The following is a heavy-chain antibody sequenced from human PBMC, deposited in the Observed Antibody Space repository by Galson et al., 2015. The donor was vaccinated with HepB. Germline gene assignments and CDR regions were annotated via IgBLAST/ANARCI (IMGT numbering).Heavy chain of an antibody. CDR3: TKDYGLLTYGLFDSFDV. Sequence: LRLSCAASGFTFNKYAMSWVRQAPGKGLEWVATISGSGGSVYFAEAARGRFSIFRDNHKNTTALRMTSLRLEDTALYFCTKDYGLLTYGLFDSFDVWGQGTMVAVSS. J-gene: IGHJ3*01. V-gene: IGHV3-23*01. CDR2: ISGSGGSV. D-gene: IGHD3-9*01. CDR1: GFTFNKYA.